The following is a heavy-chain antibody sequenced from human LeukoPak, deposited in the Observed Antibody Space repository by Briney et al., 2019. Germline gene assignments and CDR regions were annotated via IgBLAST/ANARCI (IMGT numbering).Heavy chain of an antibody. V-gene: IGHV3-23*01. CDR2: ISGSGGST. J-gene: IGHJ4*02. Sequence: GGSLRLSCAASGSTFSSYAMSWVRQAPGKGLEWVSAISGSGGSTYYADSVKGRFTISRDNSKNTLYLQMNSLRAEDTAVYYCAKKGRYYDSSGYYSLDYWGQGTLVTVSS. CDR3: AKKGRYYDSSGYYSLDY. D-gene: IGHD3-22*01. CDR1: GSTFSSYA.